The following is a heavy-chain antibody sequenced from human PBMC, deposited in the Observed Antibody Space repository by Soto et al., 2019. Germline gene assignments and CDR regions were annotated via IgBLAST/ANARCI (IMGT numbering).Heavy chain of an antibody. CDR1: GFTFSDYH. D-gene: IGHD6-6*01. Sequence: QVQLVESGGGLVKPGGSLRLSCAASGFTFSDYHMSWIRQAPGKGLEWVSYIESRGRTISYADSVKGRFTISRDNAKNALFMQMNSLGAEDTAVYYCVRQAARNYFDFWGQGTLLTVSS. V-gene: IGHV3-11*01. CDR2: IESRGRTI. CDR3: VRQAARNYFDF. J-gene: IGHJ4*02.